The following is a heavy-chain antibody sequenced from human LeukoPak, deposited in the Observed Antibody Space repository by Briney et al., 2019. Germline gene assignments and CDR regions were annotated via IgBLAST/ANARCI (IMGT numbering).Heavy chain of an antibody. D-gene: IGHD6-19*01. CDR3: AKDQGASGWGAFDY. V-gene: IGHV3-43*02. CDR2: ISGDGGTT. J-gene: IGHJ4*02. CDR1: GTTFEDYA. Sequence: GGSLRLSCAASGTTFEDYAMHWVRQAPGKGLEWVSFISGDGGTTYYPDPVKGRFTISRDNSRSSLYLQMNSLRTEDTALYFCAKDQGASGWGAFDYWGQGTLVTVSS.